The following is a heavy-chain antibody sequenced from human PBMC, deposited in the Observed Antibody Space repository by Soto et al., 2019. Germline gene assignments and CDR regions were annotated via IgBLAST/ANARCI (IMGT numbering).Heavy chain of an antibody. CDR3: ARAPFLYSSSPFDY. CDR1: GGSISSGGYY. CDR2: IYYSGST. Sequence: QVQLQESGPGLVKPSQTLSLTCTVSGGSISSGGYYWSWIRQHPGKGLEWIGYIYYSGSTYYNPSLRRRVTISVDTSKNQFSLKLSSVTAADTAVYYCARAPFLYSSSPFDYWGQGTLVTVSS. J-gene: IGHJ4*02. V-gene: IGHV4-31*03. D-gene: IGHD6-13*01.